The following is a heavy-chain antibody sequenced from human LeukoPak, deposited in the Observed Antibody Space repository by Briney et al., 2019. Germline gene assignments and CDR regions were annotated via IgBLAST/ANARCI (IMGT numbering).Heavy chain of an antibody. V-gene: IGHV4-39*01. CDR3: ARRRSGKNWFDP. Sequence: PSETLSLTCTVSSGSISSGDYYWGWVRQPPGVGLEGIASINYSGTTFYNPSLKSRVTISVDTSENQFTLKLSSVTAADTALYYCARRRSGKNWFDPWGQGTLVTVSS. J-gene: IGHJ5*02. CDR2: INYSGTT. CDR1: SGSISSGDYY. D-gene: IGHD3-10*01.